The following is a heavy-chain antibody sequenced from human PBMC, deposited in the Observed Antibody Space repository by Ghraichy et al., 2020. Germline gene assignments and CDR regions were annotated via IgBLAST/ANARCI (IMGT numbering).Heavy chain of an antibody. CDR3: ARGISVACKMPKKNWYFAL. V-gene: IGHV3-33*01. CDR1: GFTFSGFD. D-gene: IGHD6-19*01. Sequence: GGSLRLSCAASGFTFSGFDMHWVRQAPGKGLHWVALIWYDGSNEYYADSVKGRFTISRDNSKNTLYLQMNSLRAEDTAVYYCARGISVACKMPKKNWYFALWGRGTLVTVSS. J-gene: IGHJ2*01. CDR2: IWYDGSNE.